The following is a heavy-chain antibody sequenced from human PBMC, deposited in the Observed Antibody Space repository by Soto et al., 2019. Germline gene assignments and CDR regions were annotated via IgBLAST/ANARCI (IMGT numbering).Heavy chain of an antibody. V-gene: IGHV4-4*02. D-gene: IGHD1-26*01. Sequence: SETLSLTCTVSGASISSTSSGDWWSWVRQPPGKGLEWIGEIHHSANTNYNPSLKSRVTMSVDKSKNQFSLTLSSVTAADTAVYYCAKMVGATLVDHWGQGTLVTVSS. CDR1: GASISSTSSGDW. J-gene: IGHJ4*02. CDR2: IHHSANT. CDR3: AKMVGATLVDH.